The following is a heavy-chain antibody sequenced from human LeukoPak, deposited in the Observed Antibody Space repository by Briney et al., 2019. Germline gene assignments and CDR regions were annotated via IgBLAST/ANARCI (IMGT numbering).Heavy chain of an antibody. Sequence: GXXVRLSCAASGFTVSSNYMSWVRQAPGKGLEWVSIIYSGGSTYYADSVMGRFTISRDNSKNTLYLQMNSLRVEDPAVYYCARGRQQQLGWFDPWGQGTQVTVSS. J-gene: IGHJ5*02. CDR1: GFTVSSNY. D-gene: IGHD6-13*01. CDR2: IYSGGST. CDR3: ARGRQQQLGWFDP. V-gene: IGHV3-53*01.